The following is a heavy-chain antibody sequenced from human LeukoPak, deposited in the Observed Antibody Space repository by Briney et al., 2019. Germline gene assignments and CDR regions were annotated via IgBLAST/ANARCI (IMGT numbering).Heavy chain of an antibody. Sequence: GGSLRLSCAASGFTFSNNAMSWVRQAPGKGLEWVSATSTSGGSAYYADPVKGRFTISRDNSKNTLYLQMDSLRADDTAVYYCAKVGRLTDFDYWGQGTLVTVSS. J-gene: IGHJ4*02. V-gene: IGHV3-23*01. CDR3: AKVGRLTDFDY. D-gene: IGHD7-27*01. CDR1: GFTFSNNA. CDR2: TSTSGGSA.